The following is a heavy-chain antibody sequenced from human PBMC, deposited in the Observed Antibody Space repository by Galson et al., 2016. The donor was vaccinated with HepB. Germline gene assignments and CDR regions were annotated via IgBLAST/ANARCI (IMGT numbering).Heavy chain of an antibody. CDR2: IKPDGSEK. J-gene: IGHJ4*01. V-gene: IGHV3-7*04. Sequence: SLRLSCAASGFTFSSYWMTWVRLAPGKGLEWVANIKPDGSEKYSVDSVKGRFTISRDNAKNSLYLQMNSLRVEDTAVYYCGGGTTGLAVVWGHGTLVAVSS. CDR3: GGGTTGLAVV. CDR1: GFTFSSYW. D-gene: IGHD4-23*01.